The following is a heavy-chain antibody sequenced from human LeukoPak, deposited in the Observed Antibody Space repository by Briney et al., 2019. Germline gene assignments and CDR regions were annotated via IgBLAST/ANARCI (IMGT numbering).Heavy chain of an antibody. J-gene: IGHJ4*02. V-gene: IGHV6-1*01. CDR1: GDSVSSDSAA. Sequence: SQTLSLTCVISGDSVSSDSAAWNWIRQSPSRGLEWLGRTYYRSKWYNDYAVSVKSRITINPDTSKNQFSLQLNSVTPEDTAVYYCARGGTTFFPCDYWGQGTLVTVSS. CDR3: ARGGTTFFPCDY. CDR2: TYYRSKWYN. D-gene: IGHD3-16*01.